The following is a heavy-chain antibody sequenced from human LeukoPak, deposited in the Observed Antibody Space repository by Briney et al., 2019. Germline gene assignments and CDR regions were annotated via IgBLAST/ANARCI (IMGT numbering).Heavy chain of an antibody. D-gene: IGHD3-9*01. Sequence: KPSQTLSLTCIVSGASNSSDDYYWSWLRQPPGMGLEWIGYMYYTGSTYYNPSLKSRATISVDTPKNQFSLTLTRVTPPDTTVYYCARGGNYDLLTDQPTWFDPWGQGTLVTVSS. CDR3: ARGGNYDLLTDQPTWFDP. J-gene: IGHJ5*02. CDR1: GASNSSDDYY. V-gene: IGHV4-30-4*01. CDR2: MYYTGST.